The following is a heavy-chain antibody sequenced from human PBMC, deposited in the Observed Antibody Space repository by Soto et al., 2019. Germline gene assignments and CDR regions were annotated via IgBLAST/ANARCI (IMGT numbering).Heavy chain of an antibody. J-gene: IGHJ4*02. Sequence: QVQLQESGPGLVKPSETLSLTCIVSGDSMSPYYWSWIRQPPGKGLEWIGFIYYTGSTNYNPSLKSRVTLSVDMSKKQFSLELSSATAADTAVYHCARARWYNLNSGPYYFDYWGQGTLVTVSS. V-gene: IGHV4-59*01. CDR1: GDSMSPYY. CDR2: IYYTGST. CDR3: ARARWYNLNSGPYYFDY. D-gene: IGHD1-7*01.